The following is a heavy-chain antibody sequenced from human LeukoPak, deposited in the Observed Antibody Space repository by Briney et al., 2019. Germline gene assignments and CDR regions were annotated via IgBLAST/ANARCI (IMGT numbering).Heavy chain of an antibody. D-gene: IGHD5-12*01. CDR1: GYTFTNYD. CDR3: ARRLDTIEFDP. J-gene: IGHJ5*02. Sequence: ASVKVSCKASGYTFTNYDINWVRQATGQGLEWMGWMNPNSGNTGYAQKFQGRLTMTRDTSIRTAYMELSGLKSEDTAIYYCARRLDTIEFDPWGQGTLATVSS. V-gene: IGHV1-8*01. CDR2: MNPNSGNT.